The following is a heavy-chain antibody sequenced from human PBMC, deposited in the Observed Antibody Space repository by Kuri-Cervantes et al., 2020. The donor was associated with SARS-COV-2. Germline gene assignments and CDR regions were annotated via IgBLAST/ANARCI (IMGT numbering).Heavy chain of an antibody. J-gene: IGHJ6*03. CDR1: GFTFSSSG. CDR3: ARDPNYGDYEVWYMDV. Sequence: GGSLRLSCAASGFTFSSSGINWVRQAPGKGLEWISFISSSSDTIYYAGSVKGRFTISRDNAKNSMYLQMNSLRGEDTAVYYCARDPNYGDYEVWYMDVWGKGTTVTVSS. V-gene: IGHV3-48*04. D-gene: IGHD4-17*01. CDR2: ISSSSDTI.